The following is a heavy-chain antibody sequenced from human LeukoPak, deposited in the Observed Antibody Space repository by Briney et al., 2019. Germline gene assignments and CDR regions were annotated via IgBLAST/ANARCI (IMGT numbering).Heavy chain of an antibody. Sequence: SETLSLTCAVSGYSISSSNWWGWIRQPPGKGLEWIGYIYYSGSTNYNPSLKSRVTISVDTSKNQFSLKLSSVTAADTAVYYCARLDTTGDYWGQGTLVTVSS. CDR2: IYYSGST. J-gene: IGHJ4*02. D-gene: IGHD5-18*01. CDR1: GYSISSSNW. CDR3: ARLDTTGDY. V-gene: IGHV4-28*01.